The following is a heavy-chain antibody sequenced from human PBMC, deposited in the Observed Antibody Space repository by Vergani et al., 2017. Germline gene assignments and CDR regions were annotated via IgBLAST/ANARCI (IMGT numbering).Heavy chain of an antibody. CDR2: IYPGDSDT. Sequence: EVQLVQSGAEVKKPGESLKISCKGSGYSFTSYWIGWVRQMPGKGLEWMGIIYPGDSDTRYSPSFQGQVTISADKSIRTAYLQWSSLKDSDPARYYCARRVDLGDYYYYGMDVWGQGTTVTVSS. D-gene: IGHD3-16*01. CDR3: ARRVDLGDYYYYGMDV. V-gene: IGHV5-51*01. J-gene: IGHJ6*02. CDR1: GYSFTSYW.